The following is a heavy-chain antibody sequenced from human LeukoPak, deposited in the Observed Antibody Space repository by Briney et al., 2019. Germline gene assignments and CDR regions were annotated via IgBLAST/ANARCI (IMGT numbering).Heavy chain of an antibody. CDR1: GGSINSSSYY. Sequence: SETLSLTCTVSGGSINSSSYYWGWIRQPPGEALEWVGSIYHSGYTYYNPSLKSRVTISVDTSKSQFSLKLSSVTAADTAVYYCARSAGEIYYYYGMDVWGQGTTVTVSS. J-gene: IGHJ6*02. CDR2: IYHSGYT. CDR3: ARSAGEIYYYYGMDV. D-gene: IGHD3-16*01. V-gene: IGHV4-39*01.